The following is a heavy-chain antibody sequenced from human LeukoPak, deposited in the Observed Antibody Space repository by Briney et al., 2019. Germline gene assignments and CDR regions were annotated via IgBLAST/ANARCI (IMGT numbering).Heavy chain of an antibody. J-gene: IGHJ6*03. V-gene: IGHV4-4*07. D-gene: IGHD2-15*01. Sequence: SETLSLTCTVSGGSISSYYWSWIRQPAGKGLESIGHISTSGSTNYNPSLKSRVTMAVDTSKNQFSLKLSSVTAADTAVYYCATSSAVAAKPFYYYYYMDVWGKGTTVTISS. CDR2: ISTSGST. CDR3: ATSSAVAAKPFYYYYYMDV. CDR1: GGSISSYY.